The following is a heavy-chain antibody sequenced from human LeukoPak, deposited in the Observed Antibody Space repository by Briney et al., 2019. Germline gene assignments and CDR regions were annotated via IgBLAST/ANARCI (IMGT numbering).Heavy chain of an antibody. D-gene: IGHD6-19*01. V-gene: IGHV3-20*04. CDR1: GFTFDDYG. CDR3: VKGSGWYFDY. J-gene: IGHJ4*02. Sequence: GGSLRLSCAASGFTFDDYGMSRVRQAPGKGLEWVSGINWNGGSTGYADSVKGRFTISRDNAKNSLNLQMNSLRADDTSVYYCVKGSGWYFDYWGQGDLVTVSS. CDR2: INWNGGST.